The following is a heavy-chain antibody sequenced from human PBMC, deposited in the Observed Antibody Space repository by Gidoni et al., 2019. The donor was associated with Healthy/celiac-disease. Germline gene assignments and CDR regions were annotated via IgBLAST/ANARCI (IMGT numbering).Heavy chain of an antibody. J-gene: IGHJ4*02. CDR1: GYSFTSYW. D-gene: IGHD3-10*01. V-gene: IGHV5-10-1*03. CDR2: IDPSDSYT. CDR3: ASAPTYYYGSGSYYKPFDY. Sequence: VQLVQSGAEVKTPGESLRISCKGSGYSFTSYWLSWVRQMPGKGLEWMGRIDPSDSYTNYSPSFQGHVTISADKSISTAYLQWSSLKASDTAMYYCASAPTYYYGSGSYYKPFDYWGQGTLVTVSS.